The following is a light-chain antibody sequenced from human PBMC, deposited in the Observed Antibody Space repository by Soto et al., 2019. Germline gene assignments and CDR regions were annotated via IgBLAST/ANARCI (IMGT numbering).Light chain of an antibody. CDR1: SSDVGGYNY. J-gene: IGLJ2*01. CDR2: EVS. Sequence: QSALTQPPSASGSPGQSVTISCTGTSSDVGGYNYVSWYQQHPGKAPKLMIYEVSKRPSGVPDRFSGSKSGNTASLTVSGLQAEDEADYYCSSYAGRNALFGGGTKLTVL. CDR3: SSYAGRNAL. V-gene: IGLV2-8*01.